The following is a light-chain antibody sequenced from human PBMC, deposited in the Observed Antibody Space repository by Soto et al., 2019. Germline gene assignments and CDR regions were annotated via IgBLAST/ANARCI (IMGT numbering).Light chain of an antibody. Sequence: EIAMTQSPVTLSASPGERVTLSCRASQSVNINLAWYQQRPGQSPRVLIYGASNRASGLPDRFSGSGSGTDFTLTISSLEPDDFAIYNCQQYKDWPPLTFSGGTRVEIK. CDR2: GAS. CDR3: QQYKDWPPLT. CDR1: QSVNIN. J-gene: IGKJ4*01. V-gene: IGKV3D-15*01.